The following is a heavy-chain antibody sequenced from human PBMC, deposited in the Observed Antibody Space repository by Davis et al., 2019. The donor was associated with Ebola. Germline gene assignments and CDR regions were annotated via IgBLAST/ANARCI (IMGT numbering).Heavy chain of an antibody. V-gene: IGHV1-69*04. Sequence: AASVKVSCKASGGTFSSYAISWVRQAPGQGLEWMGRIIPILGIANYAQKFQGRVTITADKSTSTAYMELSSLRSEDTAVYYCARPTCSGGSCYSPSDWYFDLWGRGTLVTVSS. J-gene: IGHJ2*01. CDR1: GGTFSSYA. CDR3: ARPTCSGGSCYSPSDWYFDL. D-gene: IGHD2-15*01. CDR2: IIPILGIA.